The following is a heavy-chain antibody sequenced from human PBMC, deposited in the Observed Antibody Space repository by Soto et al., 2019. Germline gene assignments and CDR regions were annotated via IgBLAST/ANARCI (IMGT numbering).Heavy chain of an antibody. CDR1: GGTFSSYA. CDR2: IIPIFGTA. Sequence: SVKVSCKASGGTFSSYAISWVRQAPGQGLEWMGGIIPIFGTANYAQKFQGRVTITADESTSTAYMELSSLRSEDTAVYYCARDRDRGFVSSFDYWGQGTLVTVSS. D-gene: IGHD3-10*01. J-gene: IGHJ4*02. V-gene: IGHV1-69*13. CDR3: ARDRDRGFVSSFDY.